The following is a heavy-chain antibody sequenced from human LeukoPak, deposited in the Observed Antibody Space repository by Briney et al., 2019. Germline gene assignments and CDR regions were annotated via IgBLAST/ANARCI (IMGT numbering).Heavy chain of an antibody. V-gene: IGHV4-31*03. CDR3: ARDRGYSYGVDS. J-gene: IGHJ4*02. CDR1: GGSISSAAYY. Sequence: SETLSLTCTVSGGSISSAAYYWHWIRQHPGKGLEWIGYIYHSGITNYNPSLKSRVTISVDTSKNQFSLKLSSVTAADTAVYYCARDRGYSYGVDSWGQGTLVTVSS. CDR2: IYHSGIT. D-gene: IGHD5-18*01.